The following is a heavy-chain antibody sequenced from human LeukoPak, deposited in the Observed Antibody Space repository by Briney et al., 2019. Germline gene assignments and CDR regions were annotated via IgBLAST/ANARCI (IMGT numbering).Heavy chain of an antibody. V-gene: IGHV3-48*01. CDR3: ARRFGY. Sequence: GGSLRLSCATSGFTFSTYSMNWVRQAPGKGLEWISHIGSSGTPIDYADSVKGRFTISRDDARDTLYLQMNSLRVEDTAIYYCARRFGYWGQGTLVTVSS. CDR2: IGSSGTPI. J-gene: IGHJ4*02. CDR1: GFTFSTYS.